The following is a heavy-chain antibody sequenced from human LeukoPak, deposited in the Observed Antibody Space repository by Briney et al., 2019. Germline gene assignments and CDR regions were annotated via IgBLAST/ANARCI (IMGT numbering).Heavy chain of an antibody. J-gene: IGHJ4*02. D-gene: IGHD3-10*01. Sequence: ASLKVSCKASRYTFTSYNMYWVRHAPGQGLEWMGLINPSGGSTSSAQTFQGSVTITRDTSTRTVYMEMSTLRSEDTALYSCARGNPGGIDYWGQRTLLTDSS. CDR2: INPSGGST. CDR1: RYTFTSYN. CDR3: ARGNPGGIDY. V-gene: IGHV1-46*01.